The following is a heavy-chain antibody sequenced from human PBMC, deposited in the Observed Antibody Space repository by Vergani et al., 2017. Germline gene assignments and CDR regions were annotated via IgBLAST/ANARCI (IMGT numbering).Heavy chain of an antibody. CDR1: GFSFTSYG. V-gene: IGHV3-21*01. J-gene: IGHJ3*01. D-gene: IGHD3-3*01. CDR3: VREVRFLRT. CDR2: ISGNNDDV. Sequence: VRLVESGGGVVQPGRSLRLSCAASGFSFTSYGMHWVRQPPGKGLEWVSSISGNNDDVYYEDSVKGRFTISRDNAKNSLYLDMSSLRAEDTAVYYCVREVRFLRTWGKGTLVAVSS.